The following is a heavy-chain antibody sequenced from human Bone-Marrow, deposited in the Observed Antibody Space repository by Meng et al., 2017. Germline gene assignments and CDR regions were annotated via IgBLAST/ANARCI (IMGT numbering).Heavy chain of an antibody. CDR1: GFTFSTHS. CDR3: ARDRGGSGSEFYYYYGMDV. CDR2: ISGSGGET. Sequence: GESLKISCAASGFTFSTHSMNWVRQAPGKGLEWVSVISGSGGETNYSDSVKGRFTISRDNSKNTLYLQMNSLRAEDTAVYYCARDRGGSGSEFYYYYGMDVWGQGTTVTVSS. J-gene: IGHJ6*02. D-gene: IGHD3-10*01. V-gene: IGHV3-23*01.